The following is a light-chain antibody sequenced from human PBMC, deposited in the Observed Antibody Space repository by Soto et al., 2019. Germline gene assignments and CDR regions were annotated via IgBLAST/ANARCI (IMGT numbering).Light chain of an antibody. Sequence: EIVMTQSPATLSVSPGERATLSCRASQSVSSNLAWYQQKPGQAPRLLIYGASTRATGIPARFSGSGSGTEFTLTISSLQSEDFAVYYCQQYHNWPPWTFGQVTKVEIK. J-gene: IGKJ1*01. CDR1: QSVSSN. CDR3: QQYHNWPPWT. CDR2: GAS. V-gene: IGKV3-15*01.